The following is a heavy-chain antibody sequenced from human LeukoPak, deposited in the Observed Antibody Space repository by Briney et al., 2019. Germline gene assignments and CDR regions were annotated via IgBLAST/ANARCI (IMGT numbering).Heavy chain of an antibody. CDR3: ARRRYYDGSGYLE. Sequence: SETLSLTCSVSGDSVSRSDSYWDWIRQPPGKGLEWIGTIYYSGRTYYSPSLKSRVTMSVDPSNNQFSLNLRSVTAADTAVYYCARRRYYDGSGYLEWGQGTLLSVSS. D-gene: IGHD3-22*01. CDR1: GDSVSRSDSY. V-gene: IGHV4-39*01. CDR2: IYYSGRT. J-gene: IGHJ1*01.